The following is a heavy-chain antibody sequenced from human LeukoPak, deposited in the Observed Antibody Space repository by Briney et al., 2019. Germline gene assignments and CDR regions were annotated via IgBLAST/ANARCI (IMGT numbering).Heavy chain of an antibody. Sequence: GGSLRLSCAASGLTFSFYWMSWVRQAPGKGLEGVANIKEDGSEKYYVDSVKGRFTISRDNAKNSLFLQLDSLRAEDTAVYYCARGKYYFDYWGQGTLVTVSS. CDR1: GLTFSFYW. CDR3: ARGKYYFDY. V-gene: IGHV3-7*05. CDR2: IKEDGSEK. J-gene: IGHJ4*02.